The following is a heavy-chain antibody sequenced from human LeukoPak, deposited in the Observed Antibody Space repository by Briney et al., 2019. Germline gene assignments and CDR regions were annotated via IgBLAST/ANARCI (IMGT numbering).Heavy chain of an antibody. J-gene: IGHJ4*02. CDR3: ARQQQQLWYD. D-gene: IGHD5-18*01. CDR1: GFTFSSYE. Sequence: GGSLRLSCAASGFTFSSYEMNWVRQAPGKGLEWVSYISSSAGTTYYADSVKGRFTISRDNAKNSLYLQMNSLRAEGTAVYFCARQQQQLWYDWGQGTLVTVSS. CDR2: ISSSAGTT. V-gene: IGHV3-48*03.